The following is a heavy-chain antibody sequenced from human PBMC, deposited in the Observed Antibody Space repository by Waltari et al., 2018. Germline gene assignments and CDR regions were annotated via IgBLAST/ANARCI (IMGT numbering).Heavy chain of an antibody. Sequence: QVQLVQSGAEVKKPGASVKVSCKASGYTFTDYYIPWVRQAPGQGLEWMGGVNLSRGGSNNAQRVQARVTMTGETSIGKAHMDLSRLRYDDTAVYYCAREMSRGVAASGDEAFEIWGQGTMVTVSS. CDR2: VNLSRGGS. CDR3: AREMSRGVAASGDEAFEI. CDR1: GYTFTDYY. J-gene: IGHJ3*02. V-gene: IGHV1-2*02. D-gene: IGHD6-13*01.